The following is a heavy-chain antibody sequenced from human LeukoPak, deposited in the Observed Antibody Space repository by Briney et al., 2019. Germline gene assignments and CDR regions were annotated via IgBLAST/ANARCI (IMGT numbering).Heavy chain of an antibody. CDR1: GYTFTGYY. CDR2: INPNSGGT. J-gene: IGHJ6*03. V-gene: IGHV1-2*02. CDR3: ARDPALVPAAASCMDV. Sequence: ASVKVSRKASGYTFTGYYMHWVRQAPGQGLEWMGWINPNSGGTNYAQKFQGRVTMTRDTSISTAYMELSRLRSDDTAVYYCARDPALVPAAASCMDVWGKGTTVTVSS. D-gene: IGHD2-2*01.